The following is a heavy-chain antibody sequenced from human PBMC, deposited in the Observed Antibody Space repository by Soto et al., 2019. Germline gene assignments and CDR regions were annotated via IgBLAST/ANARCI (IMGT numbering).Heavy chain of an antibody. CDR2: INEEGSER. Sequence: EVQLVESGGGLVQPGGSLRLSCAASGFTFSTYWMSWVRQTPGKGLEWVANINEEGSERYYVDSVKGRFTISRDNAKNSLYRQMNSRRGDDTAVYYCARVCFLDYWGQGTLVTVSS. CDR3: ARVCFLDY. J-gene: IGHJ4*02. V-gene: IGHV3-7*05. CDR1: GFTFSTYW. D-gene: IGHD3-16*01.